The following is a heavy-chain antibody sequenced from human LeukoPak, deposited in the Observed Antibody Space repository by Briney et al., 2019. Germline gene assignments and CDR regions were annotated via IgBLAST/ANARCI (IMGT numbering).Heavy chain of an antibody. CDR2: VSGRDTST. CDR3: AKWGDYDVLTGYYDSDY. V-gene: IGHV3-23*01. CDR1: GFPFSNYG. J-gene: IGHJ4*02. D-gene: IGHD3-9*01. Sequence: GALELSCAAPGFPFSNYGMSWGRPAPGKGLEWVSAVSGRDTSTYYADSVKGRFTISRDNSKNTLYLQMNSLRAEDTAIYYCAKWGDYDVLTGYYDSDYWGQGTLVTVSS.